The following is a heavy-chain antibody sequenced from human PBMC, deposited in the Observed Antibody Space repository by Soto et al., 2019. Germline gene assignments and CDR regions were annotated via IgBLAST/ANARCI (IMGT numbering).Heavy chain of an antibody. Sequence: SQTLSLTCAISGDSVSSNTASWNWIRQSPSRVLEWLGRTYFRSKWYNDYAVSVKSRIIINPDTSNNQFSLQLNSVTPEDTAVYFCAKRDNLGTKTGYAFDPWGQGILVTV. CDR2: TYFRSKWYN. CDR1: GDSVSSNTAS. J-gene: IGHJ5*02. D-gene: IGHD5-12*01. CDR3: AKRDNLGTKTGYAFDP. V-gene: IGHV6-1*01.